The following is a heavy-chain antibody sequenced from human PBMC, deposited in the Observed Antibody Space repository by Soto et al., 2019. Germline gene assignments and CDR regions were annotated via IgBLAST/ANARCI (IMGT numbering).Heavy chain of an antibody. J-gene: IGHJ4*01. V-gene: IGHV3-30*01. D-gene: IGHD3-3*01. CDR2: ISYDSSEI. CDR1: GFTFSNNA. CDR3: AIARVADSSLDH. Sequence: GSLRLSCVGSGFTFSNNAMHWVRQAPGKGLKWVAFISYDSSEIFYADSVKGRFTISRDNPENTLFLHMNSPRADDTAVYYCAIARVADSSLDHWGQGILVTVSS.